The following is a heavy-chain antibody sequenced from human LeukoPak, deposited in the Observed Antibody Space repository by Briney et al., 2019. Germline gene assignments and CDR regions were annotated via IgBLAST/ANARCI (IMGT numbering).Heavy chain of an antibody. D-gene: IGHD3-22*01. Sequence: GGSLRLSCAASGFTVSNKYMTWVRQAPGKGLEWVSLIYNDGRTYYVDSLKDRCTISRDNSKNTLYLQMNSLRVEDTAVYYCARGLFLSGYLDAFDLWGQGTVVTVSS. V-gene: IGHV3-53*01. CDR3: ARGLFLSGYLDAFDL. CDR2: IYNDGRT. J-gene: IGHJ3*01. CDR1: GFTVSNKY.